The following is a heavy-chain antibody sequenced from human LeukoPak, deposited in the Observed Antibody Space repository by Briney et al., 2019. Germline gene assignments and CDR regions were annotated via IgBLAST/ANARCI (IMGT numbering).Heavy chain of an antibody. Sequence: PGGSLRLSCAASGFTLSSYWMHWVRQAPGKGLVWVSRINSDGSSTSYADSVKGQFTISRDNAKNTLYLQMNSLRAEDTAVYYCATPRGSGSYLAFDYWGQGTLVTVSS. J-gene: IGHJ4*02. V-gene: IGHV3-74*01. CDR2: INSDGSST. CDR3: ATPRGSGSYLAFDY. CDR1: GFTLSSYW. D-gene: IGHD1-26*01.